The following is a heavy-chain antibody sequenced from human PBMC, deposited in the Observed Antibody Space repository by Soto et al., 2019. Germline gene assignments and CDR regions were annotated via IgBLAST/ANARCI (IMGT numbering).Heavy chain of an antibody. CDR3: ARADRQYCSVSTCYIFDY. CDR1: GASVSSNSYY. Sequence: PSETLPLTCIVSGASVSSNSYYWTWIRQPPGKGLEWIGYTDYSGSTKYNPSLKSRVTISVDTSKNQFSLRVSSVTAADTAMYYCARADRQYCSVSTCYIFDYWGQGTQVTVS. CDR2: TDYSGST. J-gene: IGHJ4*02. D-gene: IGHD2-2*02. V-gene: IGHV4-61*01.